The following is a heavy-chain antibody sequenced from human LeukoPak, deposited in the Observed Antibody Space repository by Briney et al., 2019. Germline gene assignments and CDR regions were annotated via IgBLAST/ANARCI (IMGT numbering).Heavy chain of an antibody. CDR3: ARDSGPRFDY. J-gene: IGHJ4*02. V-gene: IGHV4-59*01. D-gene: IGHD6-19*01. CDR1: GGSISSYY. CDR2: IYYSGST. Sequence: PSETLSLTCTVSGGSISSYYWSWIRQPPGKGLEWIGYIYYSGSTNYNPSLKCRVTISVDTSKNQFSLKVSSVTAADTAVYYCARDSGPRFDYWGQGTLVTVSS.